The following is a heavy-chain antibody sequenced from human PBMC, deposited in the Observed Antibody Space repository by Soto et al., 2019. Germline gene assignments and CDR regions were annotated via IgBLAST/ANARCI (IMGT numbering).Heavy chain of an antibody. CDR1: GFTFSSYS. Sequence: GGSLRLSCAASGFTFSSYSMNWVRQAPGKGLEWVSSISSSSSYIYYADSVKGRFTISRDNAKNSLYLQMNSLRAEDTAVYYCARDLAPTIFGVVPIDDWGQRTLVTVSS. D-gene: IGHD3-3*01. CDR3: ARDLAPTIFGVVPIDD. CDR2: ISSSSSYI. V-gene: IGHV3-21*01. J-gene: IGHJ4*02.